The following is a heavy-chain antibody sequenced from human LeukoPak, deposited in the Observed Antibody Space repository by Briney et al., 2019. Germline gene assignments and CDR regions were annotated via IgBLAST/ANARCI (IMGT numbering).Heavy chain of an antibody. D-gene: IGHD3-22*01. CDR2: ISSGSITI. V-gene: IGHV3-48*01. CDR3: ARETYSYDSSGYYYPSGFDY. CDR1: GFTFSNYS. Sequence: GGSLRLSCAASGFTFSNYSMNWVRQAPGKGLEWVSYISSGSITIYYADSVKGRFTISRDNAKNSLYLQMNSLRAEDTAVYYCARETYSYDSSGYYYPSGFDYWGQGTLVTVSS. J-gene: IGHJ4*02.